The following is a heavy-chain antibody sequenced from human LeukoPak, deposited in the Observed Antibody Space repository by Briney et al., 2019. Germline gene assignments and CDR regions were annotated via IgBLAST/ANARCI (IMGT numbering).Heavy chain of an antibody. CDR3: ARGHYYGSGSNGLDY. J-gene: IGHJ4*02. D-gene: IGHD3-10*01. CDR1: GSTFSSYG. CDR2: IIPIFGTA. Sequence: GASVKDSCKASGSTFSSYGISWGRHAPGQGLEWMGGIIPIFGTANYAQKFQGRVTITADKSTSTAYMELSSLRSEDTAVYYCARGHYYGSGSNGLDYWGQGTLVTVSS. V-gene: IGHV1-69*06.